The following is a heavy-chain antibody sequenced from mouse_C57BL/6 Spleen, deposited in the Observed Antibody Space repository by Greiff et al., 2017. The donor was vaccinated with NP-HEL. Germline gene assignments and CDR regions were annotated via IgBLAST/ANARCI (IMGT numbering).Heavy chain of an antibody. J-gene: IGHJ1*03. CDR1: GYTFTSYW. D-gene: IGHD1-1*01. CDR2: INPSNGGT. V-gene: IGHV1-53*01. Sequence: VQLQQSGTELVKPGASVKLSCKASGYTFTSYWMHWVKQRPGQGLEWIGNINPSNGGTNYNEKFKSKATLTVDKSSSTAYMQLSSLTSEDSAVYYCAREKGTVDWYFDVWGTGTTVTVSS. CDR3: AREKGTVDWYFDV.